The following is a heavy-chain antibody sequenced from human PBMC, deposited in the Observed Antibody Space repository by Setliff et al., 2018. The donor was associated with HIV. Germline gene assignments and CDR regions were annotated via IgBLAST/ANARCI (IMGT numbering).Heavy chain of an antibody. Sequence: GGSLRLSCAASGFTFSSYSMNWVRQAPGKGLEWAAIISNDGGREYYVDSVKGRFTISRDNAKNSLYLQMNSLRAEDTAVYYCANMQWASNAWYSFDYWGQGALVTVSS. CDR2: ISNDGGRE. V-gene: IGHV3-7*03. D-gene: IGHD6-19*01. CDR3: ANMQWASNAWYSFDY. J-gene: IGHJ4*02. CDR1: GFTFSSYS.